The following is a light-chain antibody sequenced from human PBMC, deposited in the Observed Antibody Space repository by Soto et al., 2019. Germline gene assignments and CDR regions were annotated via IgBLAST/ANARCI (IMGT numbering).Light chain of an antibody. CDR3: QQYNSYSV. J-gene: IGKJ3*01. CDR1: QNINNW. Sequence: DIQMTQSPSTLSASVGARVTITCRASQNINNWLAWYQQKPGRAPKLLIYDAANLESGVPSRFSGSGSGTEFTLTISSLQSDDFATYYCQQYNSYSVFGPGTKVDIK. V-gene: IGKV1-5*01. CDR2: DAA.